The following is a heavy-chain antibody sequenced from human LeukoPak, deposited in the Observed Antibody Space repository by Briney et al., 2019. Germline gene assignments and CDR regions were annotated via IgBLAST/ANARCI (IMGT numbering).Heavy chain of an antibody. CDR2: IYSDGST. J-gene: IGHJ3*02. D-gene: IGHD2-2*01. CDR1: GFTFSSYA. Sequence: GGSLRLSCAASGFTFSSYAMSWVRQAPGKGPEWVSVIYSDGSTYYADSVKGRFTISRDNSKNTLYLQMNSLRAEDTAVYYCARVVSVPATAILLGGAFDIWGQGTMVTVSS. CDR3: ARVVSVPATAILLGGAFDI. V-gene: IGHV3-53*01.